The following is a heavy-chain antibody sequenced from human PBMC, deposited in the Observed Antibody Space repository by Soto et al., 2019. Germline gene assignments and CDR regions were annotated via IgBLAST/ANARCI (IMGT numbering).Heavy chain of an antibody. CDR3: ARDVSIDFWSGYYVRPDYYYYMDV. D-gene: IGHD3-3*01. V-gene: IGHV1-69*04. Sequence: SVKVSCKASGGTFSSYTISWVRQAPGQGLEWMGRIIPILGIANYAQKFQGRVTITADKSPSTAYMELSSLRSEDTAVYYCARDVSIDFWSGYYVRPDYYYYMDVWGKGTTVTVSS. J-gene: IGHJ6*03. CDR2: IIPILGIA. CDR1: GGTFSSYT.